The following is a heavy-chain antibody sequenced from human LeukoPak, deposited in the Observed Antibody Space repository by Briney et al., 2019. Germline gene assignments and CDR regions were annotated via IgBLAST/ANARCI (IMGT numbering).Heavy chain of an antibody. D-gene: IGHD5-12*01. J-gene: IGHJ6*03. Sequence: GGSLRLTCAASGFTFSSYGMSWVRQAPGKGLEWVSAISGSGGSTYYADSVKGRFTISRDNSKNTLYLQMNSLRAEDTAVYYCARASRVGVATSTYYYYYYMDVWGKGTTVTVSS. CDR2: ISGSGGST. V-gene: IGHV3-23*01. CDR3: ARASRVGVATSTYYYYYYMDV. CDR1: GFTFSSYG.